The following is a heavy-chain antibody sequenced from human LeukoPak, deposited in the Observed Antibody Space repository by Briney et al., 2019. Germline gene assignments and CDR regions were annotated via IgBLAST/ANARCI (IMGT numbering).Heavy chain of an antibody. CDR2: IYYSGST. CDR3: ARTVTAIAPWYFDY. V-gene: IGHV4-39*01. CDR1: GGSISGSGYY. Sequence: SETLSLTCTVSGGSISGSGYYWGWIRQPPGKGLEWIGSIYYSGSTYYNPSLKSRVTISVDTSKNQFSLKLSSVTAADTAVYYCARTVTAIAPWYFDYWGQGTLVTVSS. D-gene: IGHD2-21*02. J-gene: IGHJ4*02.